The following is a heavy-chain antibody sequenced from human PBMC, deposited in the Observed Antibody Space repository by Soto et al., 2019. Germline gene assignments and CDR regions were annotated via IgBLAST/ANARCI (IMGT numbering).Heavy chain of an antibody. J-gene: IGHJ6*02. CDR3: ARDRGTVYGMDV. CDR1: GFTVSSNY. V-gene: IGHV3-66*01. Sequence: EVQLVESGGGLVQPGGSLRLSCAASGFTVSSNYMSWVRQAPGKGLEWVSVNSGGSTYYADSVKGRFTISRDNSKHTLNLQMISLRAEDTAVYYCARDRGTVYGMDVWGQGTTVTVSS. CDR2: NSGGST. D-gene: IGHD3-10*01.